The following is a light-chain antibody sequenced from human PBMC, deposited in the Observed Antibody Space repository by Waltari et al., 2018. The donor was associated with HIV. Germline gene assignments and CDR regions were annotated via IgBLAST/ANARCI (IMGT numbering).Light chain of an antibody. Sequence: EIVMTQSPATLSVSPGERATLSCRASQSVSSNLVWYQQKPGQAPRLLIYGASTRATGIPARFSGSGSVTEFTLTISSLQSEDFAVYYCQQYNNWPLTFGGGTKVEIK. CDR3: QQYNNWPLT. J-gene: IGKJ4*01. CDR1: QSVSSN. V-gene: IGKV3-15*01. CDR2: GAS.